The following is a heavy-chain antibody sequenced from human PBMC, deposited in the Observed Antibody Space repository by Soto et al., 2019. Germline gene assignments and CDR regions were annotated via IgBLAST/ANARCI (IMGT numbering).Heavy chain of an antibody. Sequence: GGSLRLSCAASGFTFSSYAMSWVRQAPGKGLEWVSAISGSGGSTYYADSVKGRFTISKDNSKNPLYMQMNSLAAEDTAVYYCAKDFRITMILVVINAFDIWGQGTMVTVSS. D-gene: IGHD3-22*01. J-gene: IGHJ3*02. CDR2: ISGSGGST. CDR3: AKDFRITMILVVINAFDI. V-gene: IGHV3-23*01. CDR1: GFTFSSYA.